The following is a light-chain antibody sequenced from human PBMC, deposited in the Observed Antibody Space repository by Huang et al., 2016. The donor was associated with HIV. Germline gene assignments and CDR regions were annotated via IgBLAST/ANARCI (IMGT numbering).Light chain of an antibody. J-gene: IGKJ4*01. CDR1: QSVTYY. CDR3: QQRSNWPLT. Sequence: EIVLTQSPATLSLSPGDRATLSCRANQSVTYYLAWYQQKPGRAPRLLIYDASNTATGIPARFSGSGSGTDFTLTISSLEPEDFAVYYCQQRSNWPLTFGGGTRVEIK. V-gene: IGKV3-11*01. CDR2: DAS.